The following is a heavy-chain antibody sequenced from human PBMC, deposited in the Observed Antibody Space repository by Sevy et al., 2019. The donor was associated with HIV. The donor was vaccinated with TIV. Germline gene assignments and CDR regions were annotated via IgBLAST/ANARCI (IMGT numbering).Heavy chain of an antibody. D-gene: IGHD3-10*01. V-gene: IGHV3-30*09. CDR2: ISYDGSSK. Sequence: GGSLRLSCTASGFTFRNYAMNWVRQAPGKGLERVALISYDGSSKYYADSVRGRFAISRDNSKNTLYLQMNSLRPEDTAIYYCAREGQLWFVYYFDNWGQGTLVTVSS. J-gene: IGHJ4*02. CDR1: GFTFRNYA. CDR3: AREGQLWFVYYFDN.